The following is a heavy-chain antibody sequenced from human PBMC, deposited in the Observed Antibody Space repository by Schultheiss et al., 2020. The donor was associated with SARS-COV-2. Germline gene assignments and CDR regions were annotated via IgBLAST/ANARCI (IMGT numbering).Heavy chain of an antibody. D-gene: IGHD6-6*01. J-gene: IGHJ4*02. V-gene: IGHV3-64D*06. CDR3: VKAWGSSSPFDY. CDR1: GFTFSSYA. Sequence: GALRLSCAASGFTFSSYAMHWVRQAPGKGLEYVSAISSNGGSTYYADSVKGRFTISRDNSKNTLYLQMSSLRAEDTAVYYCVKAWGSSSPFDYWGQGTLVTVSS. CDR2: ISSNGGST.